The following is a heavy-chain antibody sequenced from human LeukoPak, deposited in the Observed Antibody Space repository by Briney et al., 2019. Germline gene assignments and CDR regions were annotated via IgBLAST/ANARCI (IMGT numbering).Heavy chain of an antibody. D-gene: IGHD6-13*01. CDR3: ARGIAAAGPHPY. V-gene: IGHV1-8*01. Sequence: GASVKVSCKASGYTFTSYDINWVRQATGQGLEWRGWMNPNSGNTGYAQKFQGRVTMTRNTSISTAYMELSSLRSEDMAVYYCARGIAAAGPHPYWGQGTLVTVSS. J-gene: IGHJ4*02. CDR1: GYTFTSYD. CDR2: MNPNSGNT.